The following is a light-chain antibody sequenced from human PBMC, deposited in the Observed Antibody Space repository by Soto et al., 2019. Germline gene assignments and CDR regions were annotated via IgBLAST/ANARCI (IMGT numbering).Light chain of an antibody. V-gene: IGLV2-14*03. CDR3: SSFTSASTRI. CDR1: SRDIGAFNF. CDR2: GVT. Sequence: QSALTQPASVSGSPGQSISIPCTGTSRDIGAFNFVSWYQQHPGKAPKVLIYGVTNRPSGVDYRFSGSKSGNTASLIISGLRPEDEADYYCSSFTSASTRIFGTGTKVTVL. J-gene: IGLJ1*01.